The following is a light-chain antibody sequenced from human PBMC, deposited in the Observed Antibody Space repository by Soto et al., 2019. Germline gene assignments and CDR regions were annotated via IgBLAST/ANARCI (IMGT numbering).Light chain of an antibody. CDR3: SSYSPTPSVI. Sequence: QSALTQPASVSGSPGQSITISCTGTSSDIGSYNFVSWYQQHPDKAPKLILYEVSHRPSVVSNRFSGSKSGNTASLTISGLQADDEADYHCSSYSPTPSVIFGRGTQLTVL. J-gene: IGLJ2*01. V-gene: IGLV2-14*01. CDR2: EVS. CDR1: SSDIGSYNF.